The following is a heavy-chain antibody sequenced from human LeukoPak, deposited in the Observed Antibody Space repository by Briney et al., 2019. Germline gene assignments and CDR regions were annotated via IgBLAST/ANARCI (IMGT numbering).Heavy chain of an antibody. J-gene: IGHJ4*02. CDR2: IFHGGHT. CDR1: GAPIGSSYW. CDR3: ASRGLYSTSWLFDN. D-gene: IGHD2-2*01. Sequence: SETLSLTCTVSGAPIGSSYWWSWVRQPPGKGLEWIGEIFHGGHTSYNPSLKSRLTMSVDKSRNHFSLRLNSVTATDTAVYYCASRGLYSTSWLFDNWGQGALVTVSS. V-gene: IGHV4-4*02.